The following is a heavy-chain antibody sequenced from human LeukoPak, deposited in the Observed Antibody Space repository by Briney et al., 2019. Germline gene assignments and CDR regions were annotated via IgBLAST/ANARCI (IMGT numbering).Heavy chain of an antibody. CDR1: GFIFSDYA. CDR3: SRLPGGTSQHTYFDY. Sequence: GGSLRLSCEVSGFIFSDYAMQWVRQAPGKGLEGVADSSYDGTGKFYADSGKGRFTVSRDNSKYTLYLDMHSPRTEDTAVYFCSRLPGGTSQHTYFDYWGQGALVTVSS. CDR2: SSYDGTGK. D-gene: IGHD2-2*01. J-gene: IGHJ4*02. V-gene: IGHV3-30*04.